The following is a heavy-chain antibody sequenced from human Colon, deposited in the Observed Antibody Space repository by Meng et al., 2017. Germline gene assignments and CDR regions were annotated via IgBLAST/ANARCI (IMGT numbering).Heavy chain of an antibody. CDR3: ANRFV. D-gene: IGHD3-3*01. Sequence: EVQLVEVGGGLAQPGGSLELPCAGPGFSVSSDFMIWVRQAPGKGLEWVSMIHSSAGTFFADSVKGRFTVSTDNSKNTLYLQMNSLRIEDTAVYHCANRFVWGLGTLVTVSS. CDR1: GFSVSSDF. V-gene: IGHV3-66*02. J-gene: IGHJ4*02. CDR2: IHSSAGT.